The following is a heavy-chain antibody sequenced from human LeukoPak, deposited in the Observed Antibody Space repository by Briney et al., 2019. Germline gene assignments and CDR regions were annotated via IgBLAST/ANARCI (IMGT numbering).Heavy chain of an antibody. V-gene: IGHV3-23*01. J-gene: IGHJ4*02. D-gene: IGHD3-10*01. Sequence: GGSLRLSCAASGFTFSSYAMSWVRQAPGKGLEWVSAISGSGGRTYYADSVKGRFTISRDNAKNSLYLQMNSLRAEDTAVYYCARDLGPNYYGSGSPFDYWGQGTPVTVSS. CDR1: GFTFSSYA. CDR2: ISGSGGRT. CDR3: ARDLGPNYYGSGSPFDY.